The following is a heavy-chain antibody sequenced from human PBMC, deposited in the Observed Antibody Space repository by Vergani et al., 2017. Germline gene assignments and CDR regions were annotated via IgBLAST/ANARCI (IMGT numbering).Heavy chain of an antibody. CDR3: ARVDDIVVVPAAIRPYYYYGMDV. CDR1: GFTFSSYA. D-gene: IGHD2-2*02. Sequence: EVQLLESGGGLVQPGGSLRLSCAASGFTFSSYAMSWVRQAPGKGLEWVSAISGSGGSTYYADSVKGRFTISRDNAKNSLYLQMNSLRAEDTAVYYCARVDDIVVVPAAIRPYYYYGMDVWGQGTTVTVSS. V-gene: IGHV3-23*01. J-gene: IGHJ6*02. CDR2: ISGSGGST.